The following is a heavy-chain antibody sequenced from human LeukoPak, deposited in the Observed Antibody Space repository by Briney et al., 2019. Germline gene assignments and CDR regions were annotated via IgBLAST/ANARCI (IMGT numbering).Heavy chain of an antibody. CDR2: ISSSGSTI. CDR3: ARVYSSTVPYYFGY. D-gene: IGHD2-2*01. V-gene: IGHV3-48*03. Sequence: PGGSLRLSCAASGFTFSSYEMNWVRQAPGKGLEWVSYISSSGSTIYYADSVKGRFTISRDNAKSSLYLQMNSLRAEDTAVYYCARVYSSTVPYYFGYWGQGTLVTVSA. J-gene: IGHJ4*02. CDR1: GFTFSSYE.